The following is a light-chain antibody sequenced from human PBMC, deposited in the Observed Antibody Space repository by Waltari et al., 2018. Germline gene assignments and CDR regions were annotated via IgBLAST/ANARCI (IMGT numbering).Light chain of an antibody. Sequence: QSALTQPPSASGSPGQSVAISCTGPRSAIGRYDLVSWYQQHPGKAPKLIISEVNKRPAGVPDRFSGAKSGNTASLTVSGLQAEDEADYYCSAHGGSDRFYVFGTGTKVTVL. V-gene: IGLV2-8*01. CDR1: RSAIGRYDL. CDR2: EVN. J-gene: IGLJ1*01. CDR3: SAHGGSDRFYV.